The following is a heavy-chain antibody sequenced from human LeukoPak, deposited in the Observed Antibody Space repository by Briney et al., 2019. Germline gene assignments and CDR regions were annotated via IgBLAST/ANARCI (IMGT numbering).Heavy chain of an antibody. CDR2: IIPIFGTA. Sequence: SVKNSCKASGGNFSTYAISWVRQAPGQGLEWMGGIIPIFGTANYAQKFQGRVTITADESTSTAYMELSSLRSEDTAVYYCARGGAAADDYWGQGTLVTVSS. CDR3: ARGGAAADDY. J-gene: IGHJ4*02. CDR1: GGNFSTYA. D-gene: IGHD6-13*01. V-gene: IGHV1-69*13.